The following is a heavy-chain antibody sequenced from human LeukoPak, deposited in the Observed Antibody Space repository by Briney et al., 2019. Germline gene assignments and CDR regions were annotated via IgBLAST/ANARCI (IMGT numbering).Heavy chain of an antibody. CDR3: ARRSRTGFFDY. Sequence: SETLSLTCTVSDGSFSSNSYYWGWIRQPPGKGLEWIGSIYYSGSTYYNPSLKSRVTISVDTSKNQFSLKVSSVTAADTAVYYCARRSRTGFFDYWGQGTLVTVSS. D-gene: IGHD3-10*01. CDR1: DGSFSSNSYY. J-gene: IGHJ4*02. CDR2: IYYSGST. V-gene: IGHV4-39*01.